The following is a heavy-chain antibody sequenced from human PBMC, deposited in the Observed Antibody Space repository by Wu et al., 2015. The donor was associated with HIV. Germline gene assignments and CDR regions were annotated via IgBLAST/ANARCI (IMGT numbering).Heavy chain of an antibody. Sequence: QLVQSGPEVKKPGTSVKVSCKASGFTFTSSAMQWVRQARGQRLEWIGWIVVGSGNTNYAQKFQERVTITRDMSTSTAYMELSSLRSEDTAVYYCAADPGGYAYYYYYYGMDVWGQGTTVTVSS. CDR1: GFTFTSSA. CDR3: AADPGGYAYYYYYYGMDV. D-gene: IGHD5-12*01. J-gene: IGHJ6*02. CDR2: IVVGSGNT. V-gene: IGHV1-58*02.